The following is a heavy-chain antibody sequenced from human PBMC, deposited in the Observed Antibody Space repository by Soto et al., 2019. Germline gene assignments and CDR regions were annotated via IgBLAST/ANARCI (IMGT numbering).Heavy chain of an antibody. V-gene: IGHV4-59*01. CDR2: IYYSGST. CDR3: ARVYDFWSGYYVDY. CDR1: GGSISSYY. J-gene: IGHJ4*02. D-gene: IGHD3-3*01. Sequence: SETLSLTCTVSGGSISSYYWSWIRQPPGKGLEWIGYIYYSGSTNYNPSLKSRVTISVDTSKNQFSLKLSSVTAADTAVYYCARVYDFWSGYYVDYWGQGTLVTVSS.